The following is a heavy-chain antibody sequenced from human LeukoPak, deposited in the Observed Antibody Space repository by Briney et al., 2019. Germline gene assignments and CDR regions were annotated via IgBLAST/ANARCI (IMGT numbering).Heavy chain of an antibody. D-gene: IGHD2-8*01. CDR3: AGIPDLLMVYSHAFDI. CDR1: GYSITSGYY. J-gene: IGHJ3*02. V-gene: IGHV4-38-2*01. Sequence: SETLSLTCAVSGYSITSGYYWGWLRQPPGKGLEWIGSIYHSGSTYYNPSLKSRVTISVDTSKNQFCMQLSSVTAADTAVYYCAGIPDLLMVYSHAFDIWGQGTMVTVSS. CDR2: IYHSGST.